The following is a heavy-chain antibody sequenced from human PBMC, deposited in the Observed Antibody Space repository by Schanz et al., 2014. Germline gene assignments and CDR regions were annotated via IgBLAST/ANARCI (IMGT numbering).Heavy chain of an antibody. J-gene: IGHJ6*02. CDR3: VKQFLSYYFYGMDV. CDR1: GFTFKNYG. CDR2: IPFDASNK. V-gene: IGHV3-30*02. Sequence: QLQLVESGGGVVQPGGSLTLSCVASGFTFKNYGIHWVRQALGKGLEWLTFIPFDASNKYYADSVKGRFTISRDNSKNTVYLQMDSLRPEDTAVYYCVKQFLSYYFYGMDVWGQGTTVSVSS.